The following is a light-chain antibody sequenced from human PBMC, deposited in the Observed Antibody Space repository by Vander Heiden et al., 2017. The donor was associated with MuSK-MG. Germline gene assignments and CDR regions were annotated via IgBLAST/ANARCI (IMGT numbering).Light chain of an antibody. CDR1: QSISSW. Sequence: DIQMTQSPSTLSASVGDRVTTTCRASQSISSWLDWYQQKPGKAPKLLIYDAASLESGVPARFSGSASGTEGTLTISSLKPDDFTTYDGQQYETYSQTFGEGTKLEIK. V-gene: IGKV1-5*01. J-gene: IGKJ4*02. CDR3: QQYETYSQT. CDR2: DAA.